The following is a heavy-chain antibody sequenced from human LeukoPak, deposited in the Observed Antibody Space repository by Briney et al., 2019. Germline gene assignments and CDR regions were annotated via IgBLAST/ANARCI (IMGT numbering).Heavy chain of an antibody. J-gene: IGHJ4*02. CDR2: ISYDGSNK. V-gene: IGHV3-30-3*01. CDR1: GFTFSSYA. Sequence: GGSLRLSCAASGFTFSSYAMHWVRQAPGKGLEWVAVISYDGSNKYYADSVKGRFTISRDNSKNTLYLQVNSLRAEDTAVYYCARVWDRGPFDYWGQGTLVTVSS. CDR3: ARVWDRGPFDY. D-gene: IGHD1-26*01.